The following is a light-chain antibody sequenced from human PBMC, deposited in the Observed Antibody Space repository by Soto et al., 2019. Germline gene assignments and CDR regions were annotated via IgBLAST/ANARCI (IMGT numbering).Light chain of an antibody. V-gene: IGLV1-40*01. CDR2: ANS. CDR1: SSNFGAGYD. CDR3: AAWDDSLNGVV. Sequence: QSVLTQPPSVSGAPGQRITISCTGSSSNFGAGYDVHWYQQLPGTAPKLLIYANSNRPSGVPDRFSGSKSGTSASLAITGLQAEDEADYYGAAWDDSLNGVVFGGGTQLTVL. J-gene: IGLJ2*01.